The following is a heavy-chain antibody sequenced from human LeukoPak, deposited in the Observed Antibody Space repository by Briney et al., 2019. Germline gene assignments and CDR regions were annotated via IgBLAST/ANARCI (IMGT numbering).Heavy chain of an antibody. V-gene: IGHV1-46*01. J-gene: IGHJ5*02. CDR1: GYTFTSDY. CDR2: INPSGGST. Sequence: ASVKVSCKASGYTFTSDYIHWVRQAPGQGLEWMGIINPSGGSTSYAQKFQGRVTMTRDTSTSTVYMELSSLRSEDTAVYYCARDLILGYCSSTSCYAPRRFDPWGQGTLVTVSS. CDR3: ARDLILGYCSSTSCYAPRRFDP. D-gene: IGHD2-2*01.